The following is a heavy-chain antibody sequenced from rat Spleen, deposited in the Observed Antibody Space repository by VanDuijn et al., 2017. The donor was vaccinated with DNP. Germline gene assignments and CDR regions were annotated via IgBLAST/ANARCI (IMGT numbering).Heavy chain of an antibody. CDR2: ISPSGANI. Sequence: EVQLVESGGGLVQPGRSLKLSCAASGFTFTYYGMAWVRQPPTKGLEWVASISPSGANIFYRDSVKGRFTVSRDNAKSTLYLQMDSLRSEDTATYYCARPYGFNNGGFAYWGQGTLVTVSS. J-gene: IGHJ3*01. CDR1: GFTFTYYG. CDR3: ARPYGFNNGGFAY. V-gene: IGHV5S13*01. D-gene: IGHD1-11*01.